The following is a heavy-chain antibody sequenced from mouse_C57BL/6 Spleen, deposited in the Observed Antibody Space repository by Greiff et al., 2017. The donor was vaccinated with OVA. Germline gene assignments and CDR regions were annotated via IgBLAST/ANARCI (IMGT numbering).Heavy chain of an antibody. V-gene: IGHV1-43*01. D-gene: IGHD2-3*01. Sequence: VHVKQSGPELVKPGASVKISCKASGYSFTGYYMHWVKQSSEKSLEWIGEINPSTGGTSYNQKFKGKATLTVDKSSSTAYMQLKSLTSEDSAVYYCARSRDGYYDYWGQGTTLTVSS. CDR2: INPSTGGT. J-gene: IGHJ2*01. CDR1: GYSFTGYY. CDR3: ARSRDGYYDY.